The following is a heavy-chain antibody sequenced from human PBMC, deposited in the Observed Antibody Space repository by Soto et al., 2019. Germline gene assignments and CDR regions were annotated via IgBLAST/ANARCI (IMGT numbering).Heavy chain of an antibody. CDR2: ISSSGSTI. Sequence: GSLRLSCAASGFTFSSYEMNWVRQAPGQGLEWVSYISSSGSTIYYADSVKGRFTISRDNAKNSLYLQMNSLRAEDTAVYYCARLGGYSYADFDYWGQGTLVTVSS. D-gene: IGHD5-18*01. CDR3: ARLGGYSYADFDY. V-gene: IGHV3-48*03. J-gene: IGHJ4*02. CDR1: GFTFSSYE.